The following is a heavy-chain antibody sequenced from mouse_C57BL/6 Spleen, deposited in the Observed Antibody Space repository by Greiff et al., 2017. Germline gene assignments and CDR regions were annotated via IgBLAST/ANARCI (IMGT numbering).Heavy chain of an antibody. J-gene: IGHJ1*03. V-gene: IGHV1-26*01. CDR2: INPNNGGT. CDR3: ARPYSNSRYFDV. CDR1: GYTFTDYY. D-gene: IGHD2-5*01. Sequence: EVQLQQSGPELVKPGASVKISCKASGYTFTDYYMNWVKQSHGKSLEWIGDINPNNGGTSYNQKFKGKATLTVDKSSSTAYMELRSLTSEDSAVYYCARPYSNSRYFDVWGTGTTVTVSS.